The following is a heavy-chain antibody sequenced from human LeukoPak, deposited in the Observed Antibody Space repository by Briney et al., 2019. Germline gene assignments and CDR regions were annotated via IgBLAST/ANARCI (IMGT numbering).Heavy chain of an antibody. CDR2: MNPNTGST. CDR1: GGTFSSYA. J-gene: IGHJ4*02. CDR3: ARGSTEVLY. Sequence: ASVKVSCKASGGTFSSYAISWVRQAPGQGLEWMGWMNPNTGSTGYAQKFQGRVTMTANTSISTVYMELSSLRSEDTAIYYCARGSTEVLYWGQGTLVTISS. V-gene: IGHV1-8*02. D-gene: IGHD1-14*01.